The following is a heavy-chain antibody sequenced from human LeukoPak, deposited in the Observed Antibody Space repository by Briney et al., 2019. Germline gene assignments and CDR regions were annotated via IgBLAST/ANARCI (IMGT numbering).Heavy chain of an antibody. CDR3: ARGLGSGSRYPFDY. V-gene: IGHV1-2*02. J-gene: IGHJ4*02. CDR2: INPNNGGT. CDR1: GYTFTGYY. D-gene: IGHD3-10*01. Sequence: ASVKVSCKASGYTFTGYYMHWVRQAPGQGLEWMGWINPNNGGTSFAQKFQGRVTMTRDTSISTAYMDLSGLIFDDTAVYYCARGLGSGSRYPFDYWGQGTLVTVSS.